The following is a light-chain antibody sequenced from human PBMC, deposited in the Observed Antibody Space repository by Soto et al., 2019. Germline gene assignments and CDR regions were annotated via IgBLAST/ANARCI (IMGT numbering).Light chain of an antibody. CDR3: QQHNQWPIT. V-gene: IGKV3D-15*01. CDR1: QSAGNF. Sequence: EIVMTQSPATLSVSPGETASLSCLARQSAGNFSAWYQQEPGQAPRLLIYYISTRATGIPARFSGSGSGTEFTLTINSLQSEDSAVYYCQQHNQWPITFGQGTRLEIK. CDR2: YIS. J-gene: IGKJ5*01.